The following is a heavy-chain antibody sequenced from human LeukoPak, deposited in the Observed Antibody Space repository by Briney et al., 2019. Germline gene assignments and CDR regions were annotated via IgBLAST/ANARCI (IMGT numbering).Heavy chain of an antibody. V-gene: IGHV4-39*07. D-gene: IGHD2-15*01. CDR3: ARAGGCSGGSCYRGVDY. J-gene: IGHJ4*02. CDR2: IYYSGST. CDR1: GGSISSSSYY. Sequence: SETLSLTCTVSGGSISSSSYYWGWIRQPPGKGLEWIGSIYYSGSTYYNPSLKSRVTISVDTSKNQFSLKLSSVTAADTAVYYCARAGGCSGGSCYRGVDYWGQGTLVTVSS.